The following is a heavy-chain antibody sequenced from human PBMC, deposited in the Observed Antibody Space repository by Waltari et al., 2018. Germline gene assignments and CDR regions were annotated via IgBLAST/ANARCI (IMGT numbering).Heavy chain of an antibody. J-gene: IGHJ4*02. Sequence: QLLESGGGLVQPGGSLRLSCSDSGLTFSMFAMSWVRQAPGKGREGVSGISNAGADTYYTDSVEGRFTISRDNSKKTLYLQMNTLRVEDTAVYYCAKDHGIAYWGQGTLVTVSS. V-gene: IGHV3-23*01. CDR3: AKDHGIAY. D-gene: IGHD2-21*01. CDR1: GLTFSMFA. CDR2: ISNAGADT.